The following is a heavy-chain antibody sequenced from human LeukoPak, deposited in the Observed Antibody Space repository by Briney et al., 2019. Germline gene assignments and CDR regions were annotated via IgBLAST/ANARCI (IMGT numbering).Heavy chain of an antibody. CDR3: GTSGGPINWFDP. D-gene: IGHD2-15*01. CDR1: GGSLSGYY. CDR2: VNHSGST. Sequence: SETLSLTCAVYGGSLSGYYWGWLRQPPGKGLQWIGEVNHSGSTNYNPSLKSRVTISVDTSKNQFSLKLSSVTAADTAVYYCGTSGGPINWFDPWGQGTLVTVSS. J-gene: IGHJ5*02. V-gene: IGHV4-34*01.